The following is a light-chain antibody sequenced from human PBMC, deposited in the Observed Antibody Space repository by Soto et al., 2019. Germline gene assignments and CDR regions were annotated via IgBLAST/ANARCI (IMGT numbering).Light chain of an antibody. V-gene: IGKV1-39*01. J-gene: IGKJ1*01. Sequence: LQMAESPSSVSASVGDRVTITCRASQSISSHLNWYQQKAGKAPKLLISGASSLESGVPSRFSGSGSGTDFTLTISSLQPEDFATYYCQQSYTTPRTFGQGTKVDIK. CDR3: QQSYTTPRT. CDR1: QSISSH. CDR2: GAS.